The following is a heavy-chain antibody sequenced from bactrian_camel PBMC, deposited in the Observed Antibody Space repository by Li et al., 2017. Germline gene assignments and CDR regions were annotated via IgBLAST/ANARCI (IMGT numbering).Heavy chain of an antibody. J-gene: IGHJ4*01. D-gene: IGHD2*01. Sequence: HVQLVESGGGSVQAGGSLRLSCAASGTVYDRYRSTYCMAWFRQAPGKEREGVAVIDRVGRTTYADSVKGRFTVSKDGAKNTLPLQMNSLKPEDTAMYYCAAGPVLSSGGYCYWAPYNYWGQGTQVTVS. CDR3: AAGPVLSSGGYCYWAPYNY. V-gene: IGHV3S53*01. CDR2: IDRVGRT. CDR1: GTVYDRYRSTYC.